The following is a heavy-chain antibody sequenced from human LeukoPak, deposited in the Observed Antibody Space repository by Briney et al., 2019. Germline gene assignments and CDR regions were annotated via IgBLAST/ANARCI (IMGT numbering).Heavy chain of an antibody. CDR3: ARDDVVPVQKGDY. D-gene: IGHD2-2*01. V-gene: IGHV3-33*01. J-gene: IGHJ4*02. CDR1: GFTFSSYG. Sequence: GGSLRLSCAASGFTFSSYGMHWVRQAPGKGLEWVAVIWYDGSNKYYADSVKGRFTISRGNSKNTLYLQMNSLRAEDTAVYYCARDDVVPVQKGDYWGQGTLVTVSS. CDR2: IWYDGSNK.